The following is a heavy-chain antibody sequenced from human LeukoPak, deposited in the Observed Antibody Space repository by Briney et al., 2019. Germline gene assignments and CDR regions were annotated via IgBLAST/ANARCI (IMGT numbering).Heavy chain of an antibody. D-gene: IGHD6-13*01. Sequence: SETLSLTCAVYGGAFSSYYWGWIRQPPGKGLEWIGSIYYSGSTYYNPSLKSRVTISVDTSKNQFSLKLSSVTAADTAVYYCAIGGSSSWFDWGQGTLVTVSS. CDR2: IYYSGST. CDR3: AIGGSSSWFD. V-gene: IGHV4-39*07. CDR1: GGAFSSYY. J-gene: IGHJ4*02.